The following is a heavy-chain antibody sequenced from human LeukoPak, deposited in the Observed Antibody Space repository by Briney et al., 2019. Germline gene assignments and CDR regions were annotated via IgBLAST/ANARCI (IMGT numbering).Heavy chain of an antibody. CDR3: ATLYYFGSGSPSHFDY. CDR2: FDPEDGET. CDR1: GYSLSELS. D-gene: IGHD3-10*01. J-gene: IGHJ4*02. V-gene: IGHV1-24*01. Sequence: ASVKVSCKVSGYSLSELSMHWVRQAPGKGLEWMGGFDPEDGETVYALKLRGRVTMTEDTSTGTAYMELRSLRSEDTAVYYCATLYYFGSGSPSHFDYWGQGTLVTVSS.